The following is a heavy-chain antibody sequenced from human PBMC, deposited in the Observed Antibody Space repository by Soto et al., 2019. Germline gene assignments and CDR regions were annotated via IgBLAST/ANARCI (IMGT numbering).Heavy chain of an antibody. V-gene: IGHV3-33*01. Sequence: QVQLVESGGGVVQPGRSLRLSCAASGFTFSSYGMHWVRQAPGKGLEWVAVIWYDGSNKYYADSVKGRFTISRDNSKNTLYLQMNSRRAEDTAVYYWARDNSSSWYGQTNRFDPWGQGTLVTVSS. CDR2: IWYDGSNK. CDR1: GFTFSSYG. D-gene: IGHD6-13*01. J-gene: IGHJ5*02. CDR3: ARDNSSSWYGQTNRFDP.